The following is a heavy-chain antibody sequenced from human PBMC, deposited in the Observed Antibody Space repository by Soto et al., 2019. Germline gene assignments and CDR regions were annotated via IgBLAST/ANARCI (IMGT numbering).Heavy chain of an antibody. CDR1: GGSISSGGYY. D-gene: IGHD4-17*01. J-gene: IGHJ5*02. CDR3: ARVPGYGDYVSNWFDP. V-gene: IGHV4-31*03. Sequence: SETLSLTCTVSGGSISSGGYYWSWIRQHPGKGLEWIGYIYYSGSTYYNPSLKSRVTISVDTSKNQFSLKLISVTAADTAVYYCARVPGYGDYVSNWFDPWGQGTLVTVSS. CDR2: IYYSGST.